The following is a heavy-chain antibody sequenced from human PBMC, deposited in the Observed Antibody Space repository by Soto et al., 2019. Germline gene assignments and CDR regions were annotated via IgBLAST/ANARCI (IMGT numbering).Heavy chain of an antibody. CDR2: ISSSSSTI. J-gene: IGHJ3*02. Sequence: GGSLRLSCAASGFTFSSYSMNWVRQAPGKGLEWVSYISSSSSTIYYADSVKGRFTISRDNAKNSLYLQMNSLRAEDTAVYYCARDWDYYGSGPRMYYGRGDAFDIWGQGTMVTVSS. CDR3: ARDWDYYGSGPRMYYGRGDAFDI. CDR1: GFTFSSYS. D-gene: IGHD3-10*01. V-gene: IGHV3-48*01.